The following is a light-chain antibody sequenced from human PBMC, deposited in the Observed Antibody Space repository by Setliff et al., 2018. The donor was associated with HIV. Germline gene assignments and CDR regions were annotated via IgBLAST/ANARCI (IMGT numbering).Light chain of an antibody. CDR2: EVT. CDR3: SSYTSSYTYV. Sequence: SALTQPASVSGSPGQSITISCTGTSSDVSAYKYVSWYQQHPGKAPKLMIYEVTNRPSGVSNRFSGSKSGNTASLTISGLQAEDEADYYCSSYTSSYTYVFGTGTKATVL. CDR1: SSDVSAYKY. V-gene: IGLV2-14*01. J-gene: IGLJ1*01.